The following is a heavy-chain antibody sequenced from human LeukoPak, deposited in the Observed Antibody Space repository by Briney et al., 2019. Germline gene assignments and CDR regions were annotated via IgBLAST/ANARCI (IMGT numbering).Heavy chain of an antibody. CDR1: GFTFSSYA. CDR3: AKSPSSSSLYNWFDP. CDR2: ISGSGGST. Sequence: GGSLRLSCAASGFTFSSYAMSWVRQAPGKGLEWVSAISGSGGSTYYADSVKGRFTISRDNSKNTLYLQMNSLRAEDTAVYYCAKSPSSSSLYNWFDPWGQGTLVTVSS. J-gene: IGHJ5*02. V-gene: IGHV3-23*01. D-gene: IGHD6-13*01.